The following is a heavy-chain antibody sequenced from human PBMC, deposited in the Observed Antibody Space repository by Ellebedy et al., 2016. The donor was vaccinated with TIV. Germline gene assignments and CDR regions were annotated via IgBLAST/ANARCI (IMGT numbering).Heavy chain of an antibody. CDR1: GVSISIYS. D-gene: IGHD2-2*01. J-gene: IGHJ4*02. V-gene: IGHV4-34*01. CDR3: ARGVPSYTSCYVDY. Sequence: MPSETLSLTCTVSGVSISIYSWSWIRQPPGKGLEWIGAINHSGNTNYTQSLKSRLTISVDTSKNQFSLQLSSVTAADTAVYYCARGVPSYTSCYVDYWGQGTLVTVSS. CDR2: INHSGNT.